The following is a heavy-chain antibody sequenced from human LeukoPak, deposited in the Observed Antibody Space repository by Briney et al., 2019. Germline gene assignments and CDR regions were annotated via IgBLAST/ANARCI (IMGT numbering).Heavy chain of an antibody. CDR2: ISSSSSYI. J-gene: IGHJ4*02. CDR3: ARSGYYYDSSGYYILDY. D-gene: IGHD3-22*01. Sequence: GGSLRLSCAASGFTFSSYSMNWVRQAPGKGLEWVSTISSSSSYIYYADSVKGRFTISRDNAKNSLYLQMNSLRAEDTAVYYCARSGYYYDSSGYYILDYWGQGTLVTVSS. CDR1: GFTFSSYS. V-gene: IGHV3-21*01.